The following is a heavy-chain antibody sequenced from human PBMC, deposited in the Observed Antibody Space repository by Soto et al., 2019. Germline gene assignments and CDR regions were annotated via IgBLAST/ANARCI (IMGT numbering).Heavy chain of an antibody. CDR3: AQDFGARRPFHY. J-gene: IGHJ4*02. CDR1: GFTFGSYA. D-gene: IGHD3-3*01. Sequence: EVQLLESGGGLVQPGGSLRISCAASGFTFGSYAMTWVRQAPGKGLEWVSALTGSGASTYYADSVRSRFIISRDNSKNTLYLQMYSLRAEDKAVYYCAQDFGARRPFHYWGQGTLVTVSS. V-gene: IGHV3-23*01. CDR2: LTGSGAST.